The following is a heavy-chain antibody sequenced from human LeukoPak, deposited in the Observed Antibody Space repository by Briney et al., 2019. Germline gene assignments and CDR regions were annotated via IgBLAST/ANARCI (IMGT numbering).Heavy chain of an antibody. D-gene: IGHD6-13*01. J-gene: IGHJ4*02. CDR3: PTAPLNASTSSWYSFDY. Sequence: GALVKVSFKASGYTFNAYYMHWVRQAPGQGLEWMGCIKPNSGGTNYAQNVQDRVPITRDTSINTASIGLNRVRSRDPAVHLLPTAPLNASTSSWYSFDYWGQGTLVTVSS. CDR2: IKPNSGGT. CDR1: GYTFNAYY. V-gene: IGHV1-2*02.